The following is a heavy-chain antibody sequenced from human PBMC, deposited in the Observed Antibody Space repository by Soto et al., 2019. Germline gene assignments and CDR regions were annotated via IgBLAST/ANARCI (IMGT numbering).Heavy chain of an antibody. Sequence: GGSLRLSCAASGFTFSSYGMHWVRQAPGKGLEWVAVIWYDGSNKYYADSVKGRFTISRDNSKNTLYLQMNSLRAEDTAVYYCARAGYYDSKPLDYWGQGTLVTVSS. D-gene: IGHD3-22*01. CDR2: IWYDGSNK. J-gene: IGHJ4*02. CDR1: GFTFSSYG. V-gene: IGHV3-33*01. CDR3: ARAGYYDSKPLDY.